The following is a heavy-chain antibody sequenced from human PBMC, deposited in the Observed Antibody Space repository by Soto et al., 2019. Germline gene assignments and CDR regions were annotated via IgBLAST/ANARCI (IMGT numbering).Heavy chain of an antibody. CDR1: GGSISSSSYY. D-gene: IGHD3-9*01. V-gene: IGHV4-39*01. Sequence: SETLSLTCTVSGGSISSSSYYWGWIRQPPGKGLEWIGSIYYSGSTYYNPSLKSRVTISVDTSKSQFSLKLSSVTAADTAVYYCARHAWFDWLLYFDYWGQGTLVTVSS. J-gene: IGHJ4*02. CDR2: IYYSGST. CDR3: ARHAWFDWLLYFDY.